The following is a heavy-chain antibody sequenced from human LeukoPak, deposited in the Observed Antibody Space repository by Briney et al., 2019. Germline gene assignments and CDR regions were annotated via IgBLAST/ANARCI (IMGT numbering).Heavy chain of an antibody. V-gene: IGHV4-59*11. CDR2: IYSSGST. D-gene: IGHD4-17*01. CDR1: SGSISSHY. Sequence: PSETLSLTCTVSSGSISSHYWSWIRQPPGKGLEWIGNIYSSGSTNSNPSLKSRVTISVDTSKNQFSLKLSSLTAADTAVYYCAREGTTTALIFDYWGQGTLVTVSS. J-gene: IGHJ4*02. CDR3: AREGTTTALIFDY.